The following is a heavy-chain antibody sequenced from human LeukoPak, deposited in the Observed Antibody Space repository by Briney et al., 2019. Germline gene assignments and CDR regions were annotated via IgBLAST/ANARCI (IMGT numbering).Heavy chain of an antibody. V-gene: IGHV3-7*01. Sequence: GGSLRLSCAASGFTFSTYWMSWVRQAPGKGLEWVANIKQDGSEKYYVGSVKGRFTISRDNAKNSLYLQMNSLRAEDTAVYYCATINTVAGRSYYFDYWGQGTLVTVSS. D-gene: IGHD6-19*01. CDR3: ATINTVAGRSYYFDY. CDR2: IKQDGSEK. J-gene: IGHJ4*02. CDR1: GFTFSTYW.